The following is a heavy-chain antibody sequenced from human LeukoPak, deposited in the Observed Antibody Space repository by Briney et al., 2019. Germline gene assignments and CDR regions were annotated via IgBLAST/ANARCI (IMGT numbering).Heavy chain of an antibody. CDR1: GGSFSGYY. CDR3: ARAQVVPAAIFDY. Sequence: SETLSLTCAVYGGSFSGYYWSWIRQPPGKGLEWIGEINHSGSTNYNPSLKSRVTISVDTSKNQFSLKLSSVTAADTAVYYCARAQVVPAAIFDYWGQGTLVTVSS. D-gene: IGHD2-2*02. J-gene: IGHJ4*02. V-gene: IGHV4-34*01. CDR2: INHSGST.